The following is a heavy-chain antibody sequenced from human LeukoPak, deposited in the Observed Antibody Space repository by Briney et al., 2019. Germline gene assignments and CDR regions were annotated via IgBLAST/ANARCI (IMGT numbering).Heavy chain of an antibody. J-gene: IGHJ4*02. CDR3: ARVRLGSGWSLFDF. CDR2: IYSGGST. D-gene: IGHD6-19*01. V-gene: IGHV3-53*04. CDR1: GFTVSSNY. Sequence: GGSLRLSCAASGFTVSSNYMSWVRQARGKGLEWVSVIYSGGSTYYADSVKGRFTISRHISQNTLYLQMNSLRAEDTAVYYCARVRLGSGWSLFDFWGQGTLVTVSS.